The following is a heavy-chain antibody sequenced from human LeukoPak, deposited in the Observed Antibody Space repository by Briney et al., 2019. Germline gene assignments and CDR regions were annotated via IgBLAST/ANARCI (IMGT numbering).Heavy chain of an antibody. CDR2: IYSSGST. V-gene: IGHV4-4*07. D-gene: IGHD3-10*01. CDR3: ARGIYGSGLAAFDI. J-gene: IGHJ3*02. CDR1: GGSISSYS. Sequence: PSETLSLTCTVSGGSISSYSWNWIRQPAGKGLEWIGYIYSSGSTNYNPSLKSRVTMSVDTSKNQFSLRLSSVTAADTAVYYCARGIYGSGLAAFDIWGQGTMVTVSS.